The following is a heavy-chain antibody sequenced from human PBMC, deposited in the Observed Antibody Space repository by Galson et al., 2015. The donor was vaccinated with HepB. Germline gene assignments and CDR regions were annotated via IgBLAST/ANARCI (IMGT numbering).Heavy chain of an antibody. J-gene: IGHJ4*02. CDR3: ARDPYSGSYGVDY. CDR1: GGTFSSYA. D-gene: IGHD1-26*01. CDR2: IIPIFGTA. V-gene: IGHV1-69*13. Sequence: SVKVSCKASGGTFSSYAISWVRQAPGQGLEWMGGIIPIFGTANYAQKFQGRVTITADESTSTAYMELSSLRSDDTAVYYCARDPYSGSYGVDYWGQGTLVTVSS.